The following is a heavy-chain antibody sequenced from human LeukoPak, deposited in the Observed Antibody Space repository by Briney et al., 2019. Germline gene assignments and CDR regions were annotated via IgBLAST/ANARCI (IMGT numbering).Heavy chain of an antibody. CDR1: GFTFSRYA. V-gene: IGHV3-21*05. CDR2: INTDSSDI. D-gene: IGHD2-2*01. Sequence: PGGSLRLSCAASGFTFSRYAMNWVRQAPGKGVQWVSYINTDSSDIHYADSVKGRFTISRDNARNTLYLQLSSLRAEDSAVYYCARDTFQPGLIDSWGQGTLVTVSS. CDR3: ARDTFQPGLIDS. J-gene: IGHJ4*02.